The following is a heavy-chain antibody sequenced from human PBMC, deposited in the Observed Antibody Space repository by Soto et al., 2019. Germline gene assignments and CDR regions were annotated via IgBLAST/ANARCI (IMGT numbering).Heavy chain of an antibody. V-gene: IGHV3-53*04. Sequence: EVRLVESGGGLVQPGGSLRLSCAASGFIVSSNYMTWVRQAPGKGLEWVSLLYSGGATHYAASVKGRFTISSHSSENTLFLQMNSLRTEDTATYYCLRGRYGSQIHWGQGTNVTVAS. CDR2: LYSGGAT. CDR3: LRGRYGSQIH. D-gene: IGHD3-10*01. CDR1: GFIVSSNY. J-gene: IGHJ4*02.